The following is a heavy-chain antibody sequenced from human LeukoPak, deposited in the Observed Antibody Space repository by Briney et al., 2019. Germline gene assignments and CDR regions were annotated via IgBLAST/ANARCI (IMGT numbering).Heavy chain of an antibody. Sequence: VSVEVSCKASGYTFTSYGISWVRQAPGQGLEWMGWISAYNGNTNYAQKLQGRVTMTTDTSTSTAYMELRSLRSDDTAVYYCARSYCGGDCYPARDYWGQGTLVTVSS. CDR1: GYTFTSYG. D-gene: IGHD2-21*02. J-gene: IGHJ4*02. CDR2: ISAYNGNT. CDR3: ARSYCGGDCYPARDY. V-gene: IGHV1-18*01.